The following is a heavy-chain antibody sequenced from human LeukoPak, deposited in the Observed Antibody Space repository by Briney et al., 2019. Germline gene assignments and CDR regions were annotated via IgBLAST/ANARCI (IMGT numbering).Heavy chain of an antibody. J-gene: IGHJ4*02. CDR2: INHSGST. D-gene: IGHD3-22*01. V-gene: IGHV4-34*01. CDR1: GGSFRDYY. CDR3: ARADSSGYYYYFDY. Sequence: PSETLSLTCAVYGGSFRDYYWSWIRQPPGKGLEWIGEINHSGSTNYNPSLKSRVTISIDASENQFSLKLSSVTAADTAVYYCARADSSGYYYYFDYWGQGTLVTVSS.